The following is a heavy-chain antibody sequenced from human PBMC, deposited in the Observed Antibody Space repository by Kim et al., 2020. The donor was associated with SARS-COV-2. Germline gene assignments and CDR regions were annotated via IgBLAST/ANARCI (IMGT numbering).Heavy chain of an antibody. CDR3: ARARITMIRGLNSARNSKRTDAFDI. CDR2: ITHRGGT. Sequence: SETLSLTCAVYDGSLSGYYWTWIRQSPEKGLEWIGEITHRGGTNYNPSLKSRVTISIDTSKNQFFLRLSSVTAADTAVYYCARARITMIRGLNSARNSKRTDAFDIWGQGTMVTVSS. D-gene: IGHD3-10*01. V-gene: IGHV4-34*01. CDR1: DGSLSGYY. J-gene: IGHJ3*02.